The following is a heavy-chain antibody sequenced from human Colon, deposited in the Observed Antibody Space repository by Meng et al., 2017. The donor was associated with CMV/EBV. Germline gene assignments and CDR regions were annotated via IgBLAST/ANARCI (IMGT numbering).Heavy chain of an antibody. CDR3: LGGHYSGA. CDR2: IRRKVFGGTT. Sequence: GESLKISCTASGFTFGDYDMSWVRQAPGKGLEWVGFIRRKVFGGTTEYAASVKGRFTISRDDSKSIAYLEMNSLKDEDTAVYYCLGGHYSGAWGQGTLVTVSS. CDR1: GFTFGDYD. J-gene: IGHJ5*02. D-gene: IGHD3-10*01. V-gene: IGHV3-49*04.